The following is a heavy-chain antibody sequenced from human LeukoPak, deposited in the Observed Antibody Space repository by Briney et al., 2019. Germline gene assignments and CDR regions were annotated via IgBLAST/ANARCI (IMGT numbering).Heavy chain of an antibody. CDR2: IYYSGST. Sequence: SQTLSLTCTVSGGSISSGDYYWSWIRQPPGKGLEWLGYIYYSGSTYYNPSLKSLATISVDTSKNQFSLKVSSVTAANTAVYYFARGYCSSTCCYYDYWGQGTLVTVSS. CDR3: ARGYCSSTCCYYDY. J-gene: IGHJ4*02. V-gene: IGHV4-30-4*01. CDR1: GGSISSGDYY. D-gene: IGHD2-2*01.